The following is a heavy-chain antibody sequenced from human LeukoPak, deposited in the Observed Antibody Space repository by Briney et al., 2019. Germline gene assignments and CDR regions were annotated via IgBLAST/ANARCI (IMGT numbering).Heavy chain of an antibody. CDR2: ISGSDDRI. D-gene: IGHD4-11*01. CDR3: ARLQWDLPISWGYFDY. V-gene: IGHV3-23*01. J-gene: IGHJ4*02. CDR1: VFTFSTYA. Sequence: GESLRLSCAASVFTFSTYAMSWVRQAPGKGLECVSTISGSDDRIYYADSVKGRVTISRDNPKNTLYLQMNSLRAEDTAVYYCARLQWDLPISWGYFDYWGQGTLVTVYS.